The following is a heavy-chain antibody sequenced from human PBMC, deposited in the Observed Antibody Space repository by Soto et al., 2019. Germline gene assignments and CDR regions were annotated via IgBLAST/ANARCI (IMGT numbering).Heavy chain of an antibody. CDR2: LSGGGAFT. Sequence: LRLSCAASGFTFSTYAMNWVRQAPGKGLEWVSGLSGGGAFTYYADSVKGRFTISRDDSKNTLYLQMNSLRVDDTAVYYCAKSGPTNYFDYWGQGALVTVSS. V-gene: IGHV3-23*01. CDR3: AKSGPTNYFDY. J-gene: IGHJ4*02. CDR1: GFTFSTYA.